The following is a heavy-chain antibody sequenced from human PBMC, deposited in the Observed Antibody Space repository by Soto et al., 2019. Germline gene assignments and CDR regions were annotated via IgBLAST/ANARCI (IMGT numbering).Heavy chain of an antibody. D-gene: IGHD1-26*01. V-gene: IGHV1-18*01. CDR1: GYTFTSYG. CDR2: ISGYNGNT. CDR3: TRGPKESSGSPRWY. Sequence: QVQLVQSGAEVKKPGASVKVSCNAFGYTFTSYGISWVRQAPVQGLEWMGWISGYNGNTKYAQKFQGRVTMTTDTSTSTAYMEVRSLRSDDTAVYYCTRGPKESSGSPRWYWGQGTLVTVSS. J-gene: IGHJ4*02.